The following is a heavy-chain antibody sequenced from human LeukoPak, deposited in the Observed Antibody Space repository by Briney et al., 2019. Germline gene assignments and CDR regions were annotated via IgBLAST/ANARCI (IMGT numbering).Heavy chain of an antibody. CDR3: AKDIYGDYGGLDY. J-gene: IGHJ4*02. CDR2: ISGGYGGT. D-gene: IGHD4-17*01. Sequence: PGGSLRLSCAASGFTFSIYAMTWVRQAPGKGLEWVSSISGGYGGTYYSDSVKGRFTISRDNSKNTLYLQMNSLGAEDTAVYYCAKDIYGDYGGLDYWGQGTQVTVPS. V-gene: IGHV3-23*01. CDR1: GFTFSIYA.